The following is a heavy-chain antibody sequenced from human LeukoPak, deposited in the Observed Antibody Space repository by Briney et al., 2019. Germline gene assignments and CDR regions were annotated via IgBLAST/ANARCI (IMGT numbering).Heavy chain of an antibody. Sequence: GGSLRLSCAASGFTFISYSMNWVRQAPGKGLEWLSYISGSSSDVHYADSVKGRFTISRDNAKNSLYLQMNSLRAEDTAVYYCARGSEWELLSCDFWGQGTVVTVSS. CDR2: ISGSSSDV. CDR1: GFTFISYS. CDR3: ARGSEWELLSCDF. J-gene: IGHJ4*02. V-gene: IGHV3-21*05. D-gene: IGHD1-26*01.